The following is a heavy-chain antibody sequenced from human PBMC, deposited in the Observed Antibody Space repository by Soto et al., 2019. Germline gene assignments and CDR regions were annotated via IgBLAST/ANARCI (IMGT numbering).Heavy chain of an antibody. CDR2: ISSSSTI. CDR3: ARVPYYYDSSGPPI. J-gene: IGHJ3*02. D-gene: IGHD3-22*01. V-gene: IGHV3-48*01. CDR1: GFTFSSYS. Sequence: EVQLVESGGGLVQPGGSLRLSCAASGFTFSSYSMNWVRQAPGKGLEWVSYISSSSTIYYADSVKGRFTISRDNAKNSLYLQMNSLRAEDTAVYYCARVPYYYDSSGPPIWGQGTMVTVSS.